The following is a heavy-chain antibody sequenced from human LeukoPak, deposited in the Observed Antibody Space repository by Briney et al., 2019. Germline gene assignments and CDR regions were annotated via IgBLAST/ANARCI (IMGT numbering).Heavy chain of an antibody. D-gene: IGHD5-18*01. CDR3: ARILSGRGYSYGLDY. J-gene: IGHJ4*02. V-gene: IGHV3-30*04. CDR2: ISYDGSNK. CDR1: GFTFSSYA. Sequence: PGGSLRLSCAASGFTFSSYAMHWVRQAPGKGLEWVAVISYDGSNKYYADSVKGRFTISRDNSKNTLYLQMNSLRAEDTAVYYCARILSGRGYSYGLDYWGQGTLVTVSS.